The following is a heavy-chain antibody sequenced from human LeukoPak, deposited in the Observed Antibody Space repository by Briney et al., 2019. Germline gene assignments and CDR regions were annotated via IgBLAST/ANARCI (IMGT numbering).Heavy chain of an antibody. CDR1: GYTFATSG. CDR3: ARDHQYDFDY. V-gene: IGHV1-18*01. J-gene: IGHJ4*02. D-gene: IGHD2-2*01. CDR2: IGAYNGNT. Sequence: GASVKVSCKASGYTFATSGISCVRQAPGQGLEWMGWIGAYNGNTNYVQKFQGRVTMTTETSTSTAYMELRSLRSDDTAMYYCARDHQYDFDYWGQGTLVTVSS.